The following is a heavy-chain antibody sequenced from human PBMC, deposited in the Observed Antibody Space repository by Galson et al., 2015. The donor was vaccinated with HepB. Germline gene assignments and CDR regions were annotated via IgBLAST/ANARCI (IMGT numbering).Heavy chain of an antibody. CDR3: ARDLMGDSGRNGMDV. CDR1: GFTFDDYA. J-gene: IGHJ6*02. V-gene: IGHV3-21*01. D-gene: IGHD2-21*01. Sequence: SLRLSCAASGFTFDDYAMHWVRQAPGKGLEWVSSISSSSSYIYYADSVKGRFTISRDNAKNSLYLQMNSLRAEDTAVYYCARDLMGDSGRNGMDVWGQGTTVTVSS. CDR2: ISSSSSYI.